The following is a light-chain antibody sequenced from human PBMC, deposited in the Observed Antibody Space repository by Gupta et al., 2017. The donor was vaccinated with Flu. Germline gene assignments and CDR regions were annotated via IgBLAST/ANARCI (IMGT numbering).Light chain of an antibody. CDR3: QHYHSYWT. V-gene: IGKV1-5*03. Sequence: DIQMTQSPSTLSASVGDRVTITCRASQSISAWLAWYQQKPGKAPKLLIYMASTLESGVPSRFSGSGSGTEFTLTISSLQPDDFATYYCQHYHSYWTFGQGTKVEIK. CDR2: MAS. CDR1: QSISAW. J-gene: IGKJ1*01.